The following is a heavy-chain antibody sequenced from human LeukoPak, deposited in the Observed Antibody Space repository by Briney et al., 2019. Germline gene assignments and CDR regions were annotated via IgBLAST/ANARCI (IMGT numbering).Heavy chain of an antibody. CDR2: INPYSGGT. Sequence: GASVKVSCKASGYTFTGYYMHWVRQAPGQGLEWMGWINPYSGGTNYAQKFQDRVTMTRDTSMSAAYMEISRLTYDDTAVYYCGRGIQSFDPWGQGTLVTVSS. CDR1: GYTFTGYY. CDR3: GRGIQSFDP. J-gene: IGHJ5*02. V-gene: IGHV1-2*02.